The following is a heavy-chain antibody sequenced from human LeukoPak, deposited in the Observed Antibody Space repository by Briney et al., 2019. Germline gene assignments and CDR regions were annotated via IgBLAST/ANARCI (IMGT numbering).Heavy chain of an antibody. CDR1: GFTFSSYG. Sequence: GGSLRLSCAASGFTFSSYGMHWVRQAPGKGLEWVAFIRYDGSNKYYADSVKGRFTISRDNSKNTLYLQMNSLRAEDTAVYYCAKDKYDFGGNAAFDIWGQGTMVTDSS. CDR3: AKDKYDFGGNAAFDI. D-gene: IGHD3-3*01. CDR2: IRYDGSNK. J-gene: IGHJ3*02. V-gene: IGHV3-30*02.